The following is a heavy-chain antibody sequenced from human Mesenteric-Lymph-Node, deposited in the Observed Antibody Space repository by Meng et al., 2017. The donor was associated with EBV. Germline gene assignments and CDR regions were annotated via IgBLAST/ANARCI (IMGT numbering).Heavy chain of an antibody. CDR1: GFIFSDFD. J-gene: IGHJ4*02. CDR2: ISRSSSSI. D-gene: IGHD3-10*01. Sequence: QVQLGGSGGGLAKPGGSLRLSCAASGFIFSDFDMSWIRQAPGKGLEWVSYISRSSSSIYYADSVKGRFTISRDNAKNSLYLQMNSLRAEDTAVYYCATGTYYWYYDYWGQGTLVTVSS. V-gene: IGHV3-11*01. CDR3: ATGTYYWYYDY.